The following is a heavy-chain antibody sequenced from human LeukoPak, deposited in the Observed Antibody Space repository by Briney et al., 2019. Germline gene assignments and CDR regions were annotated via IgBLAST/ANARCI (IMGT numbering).Heavy chain of an antibody. CDR3: ARDRGSYGLDY. CDR2: IYTSGST. J-gene: IGHJ4*02. Sequence: SETLSLTXTVSGGSISSYYWSWIRQPAGKGLEWIWRIYTSGSTNYNPSLKSRVTMLVDTSKNQFSLKLSSVTAADTAVYYCARDRGSYGLDYWGQGTLVTVSS. CDR1: GGSISSYY. V-gene: IGHV4-4*07. D-gene: IGHD1-26*01.